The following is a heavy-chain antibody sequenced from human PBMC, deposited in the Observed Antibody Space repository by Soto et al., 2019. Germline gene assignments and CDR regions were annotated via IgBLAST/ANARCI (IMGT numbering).Heavy chain of an antibody. Sequence: TGGSLRLSCVPSGFIFSDYAMSWVRQAPGKGPEWVSSIGGVGDDTYYADYVRGRFTISRDNSKNTLFLQMNSLRVDDTAIYYCAKDRISRNSVWDPFDVWGQGTMVTVSS. J-gene: IGHJ3*01. CDR2: IGGVGDDT. D-gene: IGHD2-15*01. CDR3: AKDRISRNSVWDPFDV. V-gene: IGHV3-23*01. CDR1: GFIFSDYA.